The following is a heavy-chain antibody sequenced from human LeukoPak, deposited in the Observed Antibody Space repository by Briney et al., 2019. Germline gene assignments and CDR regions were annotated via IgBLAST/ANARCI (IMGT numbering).Heavy chain of an antibody. J-gene: IGHJ4*02. D-gene: IGHD3-22*01. V-gene: IGHV4-61*02. CDR3: ASTGGYYGYYFDY. CDR2: IYTSGST. Sequence: SQTLSLTCTVSGGSISSGSYYWSWIRQPAGKGLEWIGRIYTSGSTNYNPSLKSRVTISVDTSKNQFSLKLSSVTAADTAVYYCASTGGYYGYYFDYWGQGTLVTVSS. CDR1: GGSISSGSYY.